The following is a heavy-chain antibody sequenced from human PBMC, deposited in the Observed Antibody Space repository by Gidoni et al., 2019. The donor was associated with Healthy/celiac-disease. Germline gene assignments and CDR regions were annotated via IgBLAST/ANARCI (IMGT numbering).Heavy chain of an antibody. D-gene: IGHD2-8*01. V-gene: IGHV4-59*01. J-gene: IGHJ4*02. CDR3: ARDAPHCTNGVCYRARGGFDY. Sequence: QVQLQESGPGLVKPSETLSLTCTVSGGSISSYYWSWIRQPPGKGLEWIGYIYYRGSTNYNPSLKSRVTISVDTSKNQFSLKLSSVTAADTPVYYCARDAPHCTNGVCYRARGGFDYWGQGTLVTVSS. CDR1: GGSISSYY. CDR2: IYYRGST.